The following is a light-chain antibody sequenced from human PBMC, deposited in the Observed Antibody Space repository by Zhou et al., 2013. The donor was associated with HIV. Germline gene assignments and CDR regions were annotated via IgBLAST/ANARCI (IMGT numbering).Light chain of an antibody. CDR1: QNINTIF. J-gene: IGKJ2*01. CDR3: MQSIQLPYT. Sequence: EIVLTQSPGTLSLSPGERATLSCRASQNINTIFLAWYQQKGGQAPRLLIYGASNRATGIPDRFSGSGSGADFTLKISRVEAEDVGVYYCMQSIQLPYTFGQGTKLEIK. CDR2: GAS. V-gene: IGKV3-20*01.